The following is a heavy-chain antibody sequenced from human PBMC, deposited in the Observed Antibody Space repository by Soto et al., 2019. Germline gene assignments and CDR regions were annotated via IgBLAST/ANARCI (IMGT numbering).Heavy chain of an antibody. V-gene: IGHV3-48*03. CDR3: ARGTHMDV. CDR1: GFTFSSYE. J-gene: IGHJ6*02. CDR2: ITSSGSAI. Sequence: GGSLRLSCAASGFTFSSYEMNWVRQAPGKGLEWISYITSSGSAIYYADSVKGRFTISRDNAKNSLYVQMNSLRAEDTAVYYCARGTHMDVWGQGTTVTVSS.